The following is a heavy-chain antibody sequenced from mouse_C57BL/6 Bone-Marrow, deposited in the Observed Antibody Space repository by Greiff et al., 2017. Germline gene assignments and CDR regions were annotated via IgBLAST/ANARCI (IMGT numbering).Heavy chain of an antibody. D-gene: IGHD1-1*01. CDR3: ARKGAYYYGPWFAY. J-gene: IGHJ3*01. CDR2: IYPGSGST. Sequence: QVQLQQPGAELVKPGASVKMSCKASGYTFTSYWITWVKQRPGQGLEWLGDIYPGSGSTNYTEKFKGKATLTVDTSSSTAYMQLSSLTSEDSAVYYCARKGAYYYGPWFAYWGQGTLVTVSA. CDR1: GYTFTSYW. V-gene: IGHV1-55*01.